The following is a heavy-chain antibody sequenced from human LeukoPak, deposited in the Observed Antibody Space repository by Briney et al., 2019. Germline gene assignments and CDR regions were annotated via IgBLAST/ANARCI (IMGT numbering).Heavy chain of an antibody. CDR1: GYTFTGYY. CDR3: ARGTYYYDSSGYYSLEY. Sequence: GASVKVSCKASGYTFTGYYMHWVRQAPGQGLEWMGRINPNSGGTNYAQKFQGRVTMTRDTSISTAYMELSRLRSDDTAVYYCARGTYYYDSSGYYSLEYWSQGTLVTVSS. D-gene: IGHD3-22*01. J-gene: IGHJ4*02. V-gene: IGHV1-2*06. CDR2: INPNSGGT.